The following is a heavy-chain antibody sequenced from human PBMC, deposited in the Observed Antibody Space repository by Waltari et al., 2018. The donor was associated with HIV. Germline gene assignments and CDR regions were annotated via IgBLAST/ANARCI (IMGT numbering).Heavy chain of an antibody. D-gene: IGHD2-2*01. V-gene: IGHV3-66*02. CDR3: ARGPACSSTSCYAYYYGMDV. J-gene: IGHJ6*02. CDR1: GFTVSSNY. Sequence: EVQLVESGGGLVQPGGSLRLSCAASGFTVSSNYMSWVRQAPGKGLAWVSVIYSGGSTYYADSVKGRVTISRDNSKNTLYLQMNSLRAEDTAVYYCARGPACSSTSCYAYYYGMDVWGQGTTVTVSS. CDR2: IYSGGST.